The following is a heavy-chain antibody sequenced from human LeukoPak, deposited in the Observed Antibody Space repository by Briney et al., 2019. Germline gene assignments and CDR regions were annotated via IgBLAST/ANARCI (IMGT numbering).Heavy chain of an antibody. CDR2: ISAYNGNT. Sequence: GASVTVSCKASGYTFTSYGISWVRQAPGQGLEWMGWISAYNGNTNYAQKLQGRVTMTTDTSTSTAYMELRSLRSDDTAVYYCARCGRSGWYGDYYYMDVWGKGTTVTVSS. J-gene: IGHJ6*03. CDR1: GYTFTSYG. CDR3: ARCGRSGWYGDYYYMDV. D-gene: IGHD6-19*01. V-gene: IGHV1-18*01.